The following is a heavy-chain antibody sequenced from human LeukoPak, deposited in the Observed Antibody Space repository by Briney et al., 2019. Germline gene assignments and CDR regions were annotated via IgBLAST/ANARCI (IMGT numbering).Heavy chain of an antibody. D-gene: IGHD3-22*01. V-gene: IGHV3-23*01. CDR3: ARRSYYDSTGYPFDY. J-gene: IGHJ4*02. Sequence: PGGSLRLSCAASGFTFNNYAMSWVRQAPGKGLEWVSTISGSGGSTYYADSVKGRFTISRDNSKNTLYLQMNSLRAEDTAFYYCARRSYYDSTGYPFDYWGQGALVTVSS. CDR2: ISGSGGST. CDR1: GFTFNNYA.